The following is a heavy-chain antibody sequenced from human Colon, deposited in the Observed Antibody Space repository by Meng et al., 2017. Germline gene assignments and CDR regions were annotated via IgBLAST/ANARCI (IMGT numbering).Heavy chain of an antibody. CDR3: ARTSVTDSFYFAY. Sequence: QGQLLQSETEVKKPGASVRVSCKASGYAFTAYYIHWVRQAPGQGLEWLGWINTNSGATNSPQKFQGRVTMTRDTSINTAYMELTTLTFDDTAVYYCARTSVTDSFYFAYWGQGMLVTVSS. V-gene: IGHV1-2*02. CDR1: GYAFTAYY. CDR2: INTNSGAT. D-gene: IGHD2-21*02. J-gene: IGHJ4*02.